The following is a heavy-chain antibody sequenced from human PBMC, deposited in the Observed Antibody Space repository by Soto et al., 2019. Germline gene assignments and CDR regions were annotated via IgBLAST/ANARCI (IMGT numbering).Heavy chain of an antibody. CDR3: ARLGRENYDILTGYRTDYGMDV. Sequence: SETLSLTCTVSGGSISSSSYYWGWIRQPPGKGLEWIGSIYYSGSTYYNPSLESRVTISVDTSKNQFSLKLSSVTAADTAVYYCARLGRENYDILTGYRTDYGMDVWGQGTTVTVSS. CDR1: GGSISSSSYY. D-gene: IGHD3-9*01. V-gene: IGHV4-39*01. J-gene: IGHJ6*02. CDR2: IYYSGST.